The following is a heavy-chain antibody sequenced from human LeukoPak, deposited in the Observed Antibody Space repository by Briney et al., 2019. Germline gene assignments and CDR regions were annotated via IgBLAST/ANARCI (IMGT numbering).Heavy chain of an antibody. Sequence: SETLFLTCTVSGYSISSGYYWGWIRQPPGKGLEWIGSIYYSGITYHNPSLKSRVTISVDTSNNQFSLKMSSVTAADTAVYFCARHQEGMVRGVLYYMDVWGKGTTVIISS. J-gene: IGHJ6*03. CDR1: GYSISSGYY. CDR3: ARHQEGMVRGVLYYMDV. V-gene: IGHV4-38-2*02. D-gene: IGHD3-10*01. CDR2: IYYSGIT.